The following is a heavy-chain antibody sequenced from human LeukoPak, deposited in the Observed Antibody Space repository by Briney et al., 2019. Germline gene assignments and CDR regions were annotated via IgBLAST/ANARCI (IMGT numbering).Heavy chain of an antibody. Sequence: ASVKVSCKASGYTFTSYGISWVRQAPGQGGERMGWISAYNGNTNYAQKLQGRVTMTTDTSTSTAYMELRSLRSDDTAVYYCARALYYYGSGSQDDAFDIWGQGTMVTVSS. CDR2: ISAYNGNT. D-gene: IGHD3-10*01. J-gene: IGHJ3*02. V-gene: IGHV1-18*04. CDR1: GYTFTSYG. CDR3: ARALYYYGSGSQDDAFDI.